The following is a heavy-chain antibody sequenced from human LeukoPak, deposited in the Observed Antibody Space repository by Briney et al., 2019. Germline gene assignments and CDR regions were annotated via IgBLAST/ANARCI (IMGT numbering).Heavy chain of an antibody. CDR1: ADSVSSNSAA. J-gene: IGHJ5*02. Sequence: SQTLSLTCAISADSVSSNSAAWNWIRQSPSRGLEWLGRTYYRSKWYNDYAVSVKSRITINPDTSKNQFSLQLNSVTPEDTAVYYCARDIYNWNGLYNWFDPWGQGTLVTVSS. CDR3: ARDIYNWNGLYNWFDP. D-gene: IGHD1-20*01. CDR2: TYYRSKWYN. V-gene: IGHV6-1*01.